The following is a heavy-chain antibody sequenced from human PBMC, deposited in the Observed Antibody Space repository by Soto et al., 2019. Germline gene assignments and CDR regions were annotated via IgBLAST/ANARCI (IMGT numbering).Heavy chain of an antibody. CDR3: AGRGSQRDDAFDI. Sequence: GESLKISCKGSGYSFTSYWVGWVRQMPGKGLEWMGIIYPGDSDTRYSPSFQGQVTISADKSISTAYLQWSSLKASDTAMYYCAGRGSQRDDAFDIWGQGTMVTVSS. V-gene: IGHV5-51*01. J-gene: IGHJ3*02. D-gene: IGHD3-10*01. CDR2: IYPGDSDT. CDR1: GYSFTSYW.